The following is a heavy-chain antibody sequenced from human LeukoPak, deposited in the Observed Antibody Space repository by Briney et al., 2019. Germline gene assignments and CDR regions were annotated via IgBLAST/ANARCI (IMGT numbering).Heavy chain of an antibody. J-gene: IGHJ4*02. CDR2: INPDGSTT. Sequence: GGSLRLSCVASGFAFRNYWMYWVRQGPGKGLVWLSRINPDGSTTTYADSVKGRSTISRDNARNSLYLQMNTLRAEDTAMYYCARGGAARPDYWGQGTLVTVSS. CDR3: ARGGAARPDY. CDR1: GFAFRNYW. V-gene: IGHV3-74*01. D-gene: IGHD6-6*01.